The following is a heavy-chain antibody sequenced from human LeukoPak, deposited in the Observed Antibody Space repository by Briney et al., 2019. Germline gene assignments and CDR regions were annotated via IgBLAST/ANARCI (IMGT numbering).Heavy chain of an antibody. J-gene: IGHJ5*02. CDR2: IYYSGST. Sequence: SETLSLTCSVSGGSISGSSYYWGWIRQPPGKGLEWIGSIYYSGSTYYNPSLKSRVTISVDTSKNQFSLKLSSVPAADTAVYYCARQGIVATSNWFDPWGQGTLVTVSS. V-gene: IGHV4-39*01. D-gene: IGHD5-12*01. CDR3: ARQGIVATSNWFDP. CDR1: GGSISGSSYY.